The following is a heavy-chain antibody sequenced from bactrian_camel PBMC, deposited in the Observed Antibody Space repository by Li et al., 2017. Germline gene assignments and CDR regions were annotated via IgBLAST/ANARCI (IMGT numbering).Heavy chain of an antibody. CDR2: FDDGGST. CDR1: TYAGCTYD. CDR3: ARRWGGAGGFYDYNY. Sequence: VQLVESGGGSVQAGESLELSCAHSTYAGCTYDISWVRQAPGKEREFVSSFDDGGSTRYADSVKGRFTNSKDPAKNTVYLQMNSLKPEDTAMYHCARRWGGAGGFYDYNYWGQGTQVTVS. V-gene: IGHV3S40*01. J-gene: IGHJ4*01. D-gene: IGHD6*01.